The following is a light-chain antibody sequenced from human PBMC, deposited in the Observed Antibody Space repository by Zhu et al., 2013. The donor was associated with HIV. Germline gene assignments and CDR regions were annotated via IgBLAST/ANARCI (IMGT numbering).Light chain of an antibody. CDR3: QSYDSSLSDPHVI. CDR2: SDD. Sequence: QSVLTQPSSVSGTPGQRVTISCSGGTSNVGTNIVHWYQHIPGTAPKLLIYSDDQRPSGVPARFSGSKSGASASLAITGLQAEDEADYYCQSYDSSLSDPHVIFGGGTKLTVL. V-gene: IGLV1-44*01. J-gene: IGLJ2*01. CDR1: TSNVGTNI.